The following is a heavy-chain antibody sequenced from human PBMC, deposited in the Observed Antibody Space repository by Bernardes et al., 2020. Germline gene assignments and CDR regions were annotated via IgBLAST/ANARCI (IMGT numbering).Heavy chain of an antibody. CDR3: ARPGAVLRFLEWLSYYGMDV. CDR1: DFTFSSYS. Sequence: GGYPSLSFAASDFTFSSYSMNWVRQAPGKGLESASSISSSSSYIYYADSVKGRFTISRDNAKNSLYLQMNSLRAEDTAVYYCARPGAVLRFLEWLSYYGMDVWGQGTTVTVSS. D-gene: IGHD3-3*01. V-gene: IGHV3-21*01. J-gene: IGHJ6*02. CDR2: ISSSSSYI.